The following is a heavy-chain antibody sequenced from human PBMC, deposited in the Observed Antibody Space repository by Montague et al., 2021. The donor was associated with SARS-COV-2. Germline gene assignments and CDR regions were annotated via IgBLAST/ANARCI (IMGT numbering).Heavy chain of an antibody. CDR2: INQDETAK. V-gene: IGHV3-7*01. Sequence: SLRLSWAASGFTSGDYQMTWVRQAPGKGLQWVANINQDETAKTYVDSVKGRFTISGDNAKNSLILQMNSLKDEDTAVYYCARSPRGSGTGWLDYWGQGTLVTVSS. D-gene: IGHD6-19*01. J-gene: IGHJ4*02. CDR3: ARSPRGSGTGWLDY. CDR1: GFTSGDYQ.